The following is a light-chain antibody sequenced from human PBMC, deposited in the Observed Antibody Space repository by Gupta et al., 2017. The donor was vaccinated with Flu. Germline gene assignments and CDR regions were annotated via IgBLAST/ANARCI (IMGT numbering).Light chain of an antibody. CDR2: AAS. CDR3: QQLNSYPRT. Sequence: PSFLSASVGDRVTITCRASQGISSYLAWYQQKPGKAPKLLIYAASTLQSGVPSRFSGSGSGTEFTLTISSLQPEDFATDYCQQLNSYPRTFGQGTKLEIK. J-gene: IGKJ2*01. CDR1: QGISSY. V-gene: IGKV1-9*01.